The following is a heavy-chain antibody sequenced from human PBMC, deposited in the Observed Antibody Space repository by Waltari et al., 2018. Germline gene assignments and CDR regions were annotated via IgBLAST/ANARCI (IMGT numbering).Heavy chain of an antibody. D-gene: IGHD4-17*01. CDR3: ARGRLSNPLRVTTYYFDY. CDR2: INHSGST. J-gene: IGHJ4*02. V-gene: IGHV4-34*01. Sequence: QVQLQQWGAGLLKPSETLSLTCAVYGGSFSGSYWSWIRQPPGKGLEWIGEINHSGSTNYNPSLKSRVTISVDTSKNQFSLKLSSVTAADTAVYYCARGRLSNPLRVTTYYFDYWGQGTLVTVSS. CDR1: GGSFSGSY.